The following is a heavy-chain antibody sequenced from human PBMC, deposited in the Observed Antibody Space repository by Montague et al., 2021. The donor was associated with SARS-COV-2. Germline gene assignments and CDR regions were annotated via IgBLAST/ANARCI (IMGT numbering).Heavy chain of an antibody. J-gene: IGHJ6*02. D-gene: IGHD4-17*01. CDR3: ARDYGDYGSGYYYGMDV. V-gene: IGHV4-28*03. CDR2: IYYSGST. CDR1: GYSISSSNW. Sequence: SETLSLTCAVSGYSISSSNWWGWIRQPPGKGLEWIGYIYYSGSTYYNPSLKSRVTISVDTSKNQFSLKLSSVTAADTAVYYCARDYGDYGSGYYYGMDVWGQGTTVTVSS.